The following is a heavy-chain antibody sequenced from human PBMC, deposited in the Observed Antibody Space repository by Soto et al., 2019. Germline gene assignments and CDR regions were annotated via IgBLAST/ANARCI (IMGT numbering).Heavy chain of an antibody. Sequence: ASVKVSCKASGYTFTSYYMHWVRQAPGQGLEWMGIINPSGGSTSYAQKFQGRVTMTRDTSTSTVYMELSSLRSEDTAVYYCARDLSPYDSSGYYYPFDYWGQGTLVTVSS. J-gene: IGHJ4*02. V-gene: IGHV1-46*01. CDR3: ARDLSPYDSSGYYYPFDY. D-gene: IGHD3-22*01. CDR1: GYTFTSYY. CDR2: INPSGGST.